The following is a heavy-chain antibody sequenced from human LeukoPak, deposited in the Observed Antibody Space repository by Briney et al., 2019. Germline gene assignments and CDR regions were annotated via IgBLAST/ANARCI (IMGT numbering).Heavy chain of an antibody. Sequence: GGSLRLSCAAAGFAFSSTALTWVRQAPGEGLDWVSSISVSSTPYYLDSVKGRFTISRDNSNNALFLQMNSLRAEDTALYYCAGSPLKYVSNPRFDYWGQGTLVTVSP. V-gene: IGHV3-23*01. CDR1: GFAFSSTA. CDR3: AGSPLKYVSNPRFDY. J-gene: IGHJ4*02. D-gene: IGHD4-23*01. CDR2: ISVSSTP.